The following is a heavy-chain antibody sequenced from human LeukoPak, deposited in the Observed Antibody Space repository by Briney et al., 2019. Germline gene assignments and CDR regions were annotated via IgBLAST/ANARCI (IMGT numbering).Heavy chain of an antibody. D-gene: IGHD5-12*01. J-gene: IGHJ5*02. V-gene: IGHV1-2*02. CDR1: GYTFTGYY. Sequence: WASVKVSCKASGYTFTGYYMHWVRQAPGQGLEWMGWINPNSGGTNYAQKFQGRVTMTRDTSISTAYMELSRLRSDDTAVYYCGRADLLVGTKERCWFDPWGQGTLVTVSS. CDR3: GRADLLVGTKERCWFDP. CDR2: INPNSGGT.